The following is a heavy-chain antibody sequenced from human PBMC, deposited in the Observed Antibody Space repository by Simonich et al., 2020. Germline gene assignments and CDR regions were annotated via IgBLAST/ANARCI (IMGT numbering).Heavy chain of an antibody. CDR1: GYSVSSGYY. CDR2: IYHSGVT. Sequence: QVQLQESGPGLVKPSETLSLTCAVSGYSVSSGYYWGWVRQPPGTGLEWIGSIYHSGVTYYTPSLKSRVTISVDTSKNQFSLKLSSVTAADTAVYYCRGYCSNTSCYDYWGQGTLVTVSS. CDR3: RGYCSNTSCYDY. D-gene: IGHD2-2*01. V-gene: IGHV4-38-2*01. J-gene: IGHJ4*02.